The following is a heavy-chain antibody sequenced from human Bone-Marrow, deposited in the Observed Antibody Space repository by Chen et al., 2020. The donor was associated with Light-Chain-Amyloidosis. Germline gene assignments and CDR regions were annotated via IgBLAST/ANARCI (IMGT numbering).Heavy chain of an antibody. D-gene: IGHD4-17*01. CDR3: ARDTLYGDQLDH. CDR1: GFTVSSNY. J-gene: IGHJ4*02. CDR2: IYNSGKT. V-gene: IGHV3-53*01. Sequence: LSCAASGFTVSSNYMSWVRQAPGKGLECVAVIYNSGKTYYXDSVKGRFTVSXXXXXXXXXXXXXXXXXXXXXXXYCARDTLYGDQLDHWGQGTLVTVSP.